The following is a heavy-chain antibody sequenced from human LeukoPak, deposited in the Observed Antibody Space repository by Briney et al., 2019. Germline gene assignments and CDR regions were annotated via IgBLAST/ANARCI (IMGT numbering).Heavy chain of an antibody. CDR1: SGSMRNHY. V-gene: IGHV4-59*11. D-gene: IGHD3-3*01. CDR3: AGGIFGVVINAFHI. J-gene: IGHJ3*02. CDR2: TYNSGST. Sequence: SETLPLTCIVFSGSMRNHYWSWIRQPPGKGLEWIGDTYNSGSTNYNPSLKGRVTISVDTSKNQFSLKLTSVTAAGTAVYYCAGGIFGVVINAFHIWGQGTMVTVSS.